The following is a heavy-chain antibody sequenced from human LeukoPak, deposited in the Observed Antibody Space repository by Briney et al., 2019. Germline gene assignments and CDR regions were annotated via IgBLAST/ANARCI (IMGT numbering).Heavy chain of an antibody. CDR3: AKDPASTHGVPRFDY. CDR2: ISGYNGNT. CDR1: GYTFTSYG. V-gene: IGHV1-18*01. D-gene: IGHD2-8*01. Sequence: ASVKVSCKTSGYTFTSYGISWVRQAPGQGLEWMGWISGYNGNTHYAQNLQGRVTLTTDTSTNTTYMELRSLRAEDTAVYYCAKDPASTHGVPRFDYWGQGTLVTVSS. J-gene: IGHJ4*02.